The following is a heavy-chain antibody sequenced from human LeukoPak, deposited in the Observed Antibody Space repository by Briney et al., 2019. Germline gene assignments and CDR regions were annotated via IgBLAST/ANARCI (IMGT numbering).Heavy chain of an antibody. Sequence: GGSLRLSCAASGFTFEDYWMSWVRQAPGKGPEWVANINKEGNEEHFVDSVKGRFTVSRDNAKNSLFLQMNSLRVEDTAVYYCATYKNWVAGDVWGQGTTVSVSS. D-gene: IGHD7-27*01. V-gene: IGHV3-7*01. CDR1: GFTFEDYW. J-gene: IGHJ6*02. CDR3: ATYKNWVAGDV. CDR2: INKEGNEE.